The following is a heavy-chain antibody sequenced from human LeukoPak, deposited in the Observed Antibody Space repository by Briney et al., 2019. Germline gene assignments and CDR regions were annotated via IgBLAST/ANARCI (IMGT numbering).Heavy chain of an antibody. CDR2: ISSSSSYI. V-gene: IGHV3-21*01. CDR1: GFTFSSYS. Sequence: GGSLRLSCAASGFTFSSYSMNWVRQAPGKGLEWVSSISSSSSYIYYADSVKGRFTISRDNAKNSLYLQMNSLRAEDTAVYYCARGEGYGSGPSDNAYGMDVWGQGTTVTVSS. CDR3: ARGEGYGSGPSDNAYGMDV. D-gene: IGHD3-10*01. J-gene: IGHJ6*02.